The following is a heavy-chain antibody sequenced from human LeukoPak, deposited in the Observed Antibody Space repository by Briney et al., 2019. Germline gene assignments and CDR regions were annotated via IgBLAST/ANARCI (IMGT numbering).Heavy chain of an antibody. Sequence: TASETLSLTCTVSGGSISSGDYYWSWIRQPPGKGLEWIGYIYYSGSTYYDPSLKSRVTISVDTSKNQFSLKLSSVTAADTAVYYCARESRPLLWFGELDRRDAFDIWGQGTMVTVSS. CDR3: ARESRPLLWFGELDRRDAFDI. J-gene: IGHJ3*02. D-gene: IGHD3-10*01. V-gene: IGHV4-30-4*01. CDR2: IYYSGST. CDR1: GGSISSGDYY.